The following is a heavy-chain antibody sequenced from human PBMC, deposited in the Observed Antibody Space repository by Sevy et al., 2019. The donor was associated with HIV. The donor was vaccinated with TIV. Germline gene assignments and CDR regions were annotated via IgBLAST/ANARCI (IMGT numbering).Heavy chain of an antibody. J-gene: IGHJ4*02. CDR1: GFSFSTSGVG. V-gene: IGHV2-5*02. CDR2: IYWDGDT. CDR3: AHRRSKGITITEFDY. Sequence: SGPTLLNPTQTLTLTCTFSGFSFSTSGVGVGWIRQPPGKAQEWLAMIYWDGDTRYSPSLMNRLTITKDTSKDQVVLRMANMEPVDTGTYYCAHRRSKGITITEFDYWGQGTLVTVSS. D-gene: IGHD3-9*01.